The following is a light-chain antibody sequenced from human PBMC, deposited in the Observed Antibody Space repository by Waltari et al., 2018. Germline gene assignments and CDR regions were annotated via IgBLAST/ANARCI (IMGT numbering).Light chain of an antibody. V-gene: IGLV1-44*01. CDR3: AAWDDSLNGHVV. Sequence: QSVLTQPPSASGTPGQRVTISCSGSSSNIGSNVVNWYQQLPGSAPKLLIKRNNQRPSGVPDRFSGSKSGTSASLAISGLQSADEADYYCAAWDDSLNGHVVFDGGTKLTVL. CDR2: RNN. J-gene: IGLJ2*01. CDR1: SSNIGSNV.